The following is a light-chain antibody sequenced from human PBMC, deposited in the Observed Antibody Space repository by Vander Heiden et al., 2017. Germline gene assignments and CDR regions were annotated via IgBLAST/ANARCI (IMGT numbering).Light chain of an antibody. Sequence: QSVLTQPPSVSAATGQRVTIAGSGSSANIGSTYVSWYQQLPGTAPKLLIYDNNTRPPGIPDRFSASKSGTSATVGSTGVQTGDEADYYCRTGDSSRSVVVFGGGTKLTVL. CDR2: DNN. CDR3: RTGDSSRSVVV. CDR1: SANIGSTY. V-gene: IGLV1-51*01. J-gene: IGLJ2*01.